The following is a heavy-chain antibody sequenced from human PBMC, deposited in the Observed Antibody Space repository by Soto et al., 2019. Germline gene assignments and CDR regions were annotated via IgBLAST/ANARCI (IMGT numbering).Heavy chain of an antibody. V-gene: IGHV3-11*01. CDR3: QAYYDILNGKTFFAS. J-gene: IGHJ4*02. CDR1: GFTFSDYY. CDR2: ISSSGSTI. Sequence: GGSLRLSCAASGFTFSDYYMSWIRQAPGKGLEWVSYISSSGSTIYYADSVKGRFTISRDNAKNSLYLQMNSLRAEDTAVYYLQAYYDILNGKTFFASWGQGTLVTVSS. D-gene: IGHD3-9*01.